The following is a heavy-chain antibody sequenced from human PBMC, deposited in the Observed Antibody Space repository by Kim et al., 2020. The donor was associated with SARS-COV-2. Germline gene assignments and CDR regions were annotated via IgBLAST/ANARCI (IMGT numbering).Heavy chain of an antibody. CDR2: ISSSGSTI. CDR3: ARVRGGYNWFDP. V-gene: IGHV3-11*01. D-gene: IGHD3-16*01. J-gene: IGHJ5*02. Sequence: GGSLRLSCAASKFTFSDYYMSWIRQAPGKGLEWVSYISSSGSTIYYADSVKGRFTISRDNAKKSLYLQMNSLRADDTAVYYCARVRGGYNWFDPWGQGTLVTVSS. CDR1: KFTFSDYY.